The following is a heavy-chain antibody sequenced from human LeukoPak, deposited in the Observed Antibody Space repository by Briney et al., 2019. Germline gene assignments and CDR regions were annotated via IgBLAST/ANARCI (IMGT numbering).Heavy chain of an antibody. D-gene: IGHD3-22*01. CDR2: ISWDGGST. V-gene: IGHV3-43*01. J-gene: IGHJ4*02. Sequence: SGGSLRLSCAASGFTFDDYTMHWVRQAPGKGLEWVSLISWDGGSTYYADSVKGRFTISRDNSKNSLYLQMNSLRTEDTALYYCATPLRKYYYDTPDYWGQGTLVTVSS. CDR3: ATPLRKYYYDTPDY. CDR1: GFTFDDYT.